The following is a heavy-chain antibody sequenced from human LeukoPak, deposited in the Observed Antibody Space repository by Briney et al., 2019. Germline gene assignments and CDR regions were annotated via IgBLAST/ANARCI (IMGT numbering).Heavy chain of an antibody. Sequence: GGSLRLSCAASGFTFSSYGMHWVRQAPGKGLEWVAFIRYDGSNKYYADSVKGRFTISRDNSKNTLYLQMNSLRAEDTAVYYCAKNNYYDSSGYKPNDAFDIWGQGTMVTVSS. V-gene: IGHV3-30*02. D-gene: IGHD3-22*01. CDR2: IRYDGSNK. CDR3: AKNNYYDSSGYKPNDAFDI. J-gene: IGHJ3*02. CDR1: GFTFSSYG.